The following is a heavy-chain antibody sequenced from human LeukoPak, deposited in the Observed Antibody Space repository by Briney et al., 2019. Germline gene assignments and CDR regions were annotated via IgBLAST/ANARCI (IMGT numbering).Heavy chain of an antibody. CDR1: GGTFSGYP. CDR2: IIPIFATA. V-gene: IGHV1-69*05. Sequence: GASVTVSCKASGGTFSGYPISWVRQAPGQGLEWMGGIIPIFATANYAQKFQGRVSITTDESTSTAYMELNSLRSEDTAVYYCARVRLVGATPVAFEIWGQGTMVTVSS. D-gene: IGHD1-26*01. J-gene: IGHJ3*02. CDR3: ARVRLVGATPVAFEI.